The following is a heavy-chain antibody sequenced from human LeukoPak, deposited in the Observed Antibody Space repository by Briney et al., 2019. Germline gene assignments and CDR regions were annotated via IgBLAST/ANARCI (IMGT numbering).Heavy chain of an antibody. Sequence: PGGSLRLSCAASGFTFSSSWMSWVRQAPGKGLEWVANIKEDGSRKYYVDSVRGRFTISRDNAKNSLYLQMNSLRAEDTAVYYCARGSSAPDYWGQETLVSVSS. V-gene: IGHV3-7*04. J-gene: IGHJ4*02. D-gene: IGHD6-25*01. CDR2: IKEDGSRK. CDR1: GFTFSSSW. CDR3: ARGSSAPDY.